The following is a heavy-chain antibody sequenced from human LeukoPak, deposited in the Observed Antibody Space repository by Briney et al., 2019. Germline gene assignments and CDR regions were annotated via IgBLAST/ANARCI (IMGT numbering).Heavy chain of an antibody. V-gene: IGHV3-21*06. D-gene: IGHD3-16*01. Sequence: GGSLRLSCAASGFNFRGYNMNWVRQAPGKGLEWVSSMSTSGTYIYYADSIKGRFTISRDDARSLLYLQMDSLRAEDTAVYYCVRDFAFGFCNTTTCRYPFDSWGQGTLVTVSS. J-gene: IGHJ4*02. CDR2: MSTSGTYI. CDR1: GFNFRGYN. CDR3: VRDFAFGFCNTTTCRYPFDS.